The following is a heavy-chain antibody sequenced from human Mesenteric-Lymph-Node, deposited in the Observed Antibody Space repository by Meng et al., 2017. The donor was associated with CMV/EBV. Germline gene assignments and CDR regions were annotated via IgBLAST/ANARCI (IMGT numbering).Heavy chain of an antibody. CDR2: IYYSGST. CDR3: ARVPFLQWFTFDL. CDR1: GASISSVEHY. D-gene: IGHD3-3*01. V-gene: IGHV4-30-4*08. Sequence: SGASISSVEHYWSWLRQSPGKGLEWMGYIYYSGSTFYNPSLQSRVTISIDTTENQFSLRLTSVTAADTAVYFCARVPFLQWFTFDLWGQGTVVTVSS. J-gene: IGHJ4*02.